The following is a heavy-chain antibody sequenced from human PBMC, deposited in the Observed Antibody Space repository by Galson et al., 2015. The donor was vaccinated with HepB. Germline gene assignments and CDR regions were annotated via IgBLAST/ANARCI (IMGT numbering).Heavy chain of an antibody. CDR1: GDSVSSNSIA. CDR2: TYYSSRWYN. V-gene: IGHV6-1*01. CDR3: VRGSMKTGFNY. J-gene: IGHJ4*02. Sequence: CAISGDSVSSNSIAWNWIRQSPSRGLEWLGRTYYSSRWYNEYALSVRGRITINPDTSKNQFSLQLNSVTPEDTAVYFCVRGSMKTGFNYWDQGTLVTVSS.